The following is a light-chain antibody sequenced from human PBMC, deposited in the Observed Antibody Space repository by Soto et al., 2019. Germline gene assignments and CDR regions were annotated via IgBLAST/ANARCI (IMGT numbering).Light chain of an antibody. CDR1: QDIRSA. J-gene: IGKJ1*01. Sequence: IELTQSPSSLSASVGDRVTITCRASQDIRSALGWYQQNTGKVPKLLIYAASSLQSGVPSRLSGSGHGTDLTLAISCMQYEDFESYYCLQEYGDSWTFGQGTQVDIK. V-gene: IGKV1-6*01. CDR2: AAS. CDR3: LQEYGDSWT.